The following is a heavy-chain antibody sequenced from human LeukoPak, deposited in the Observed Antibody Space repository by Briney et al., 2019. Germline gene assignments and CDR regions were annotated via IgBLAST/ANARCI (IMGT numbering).Heavy chain of an antibody. CDR3: ARGGSTYYYGSGSYSDNWFDP. Sequence: PSETLSLTCTVSGGSISSYYWSWIRQPPGKGLEWIGYIYYSGSTNYNPSLKSRVTISVDTSKNQFSLKLGSVTAADTAVYYCARGGSTYYYGSGSYSDNWFDPWGQGTLVTVSS. D-gene: IGHD3-10*01. CDR2: IYYSGST. CDR1: GGSISSYY. J-gene: IGHJ5*02. V-gene: IGHV4-59*01.